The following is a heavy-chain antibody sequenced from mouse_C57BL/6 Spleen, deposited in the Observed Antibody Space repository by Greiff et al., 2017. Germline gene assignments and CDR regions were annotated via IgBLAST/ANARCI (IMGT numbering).Heavy chain of an antibody. Sequence: EVNLVESGGGLVKPGGSLKLSCAASGFTFSSYTMSWVRQTPEKRLEWVATISGGGGNTYYPDSVKGRFTISRDNAKNTLYLQMSSLRSEDTALYYCARPDYYGSSGSWFAYWGQGTLVTVSA. CDR2: ISGGGGNT. CDR3: ARPDYYGSSGSWFAY. CDR1: GFTFSSYT. J-gene: IGHJ3*01. V-gene: IGHV5-9*01. D-gene: IGHD1-1*01.